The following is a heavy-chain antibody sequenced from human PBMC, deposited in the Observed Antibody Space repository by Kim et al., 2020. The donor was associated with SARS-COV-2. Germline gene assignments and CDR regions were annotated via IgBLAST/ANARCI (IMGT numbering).Heavy chain of an antibody. Sequence: ASVKVSCKASGYTFTSYYMHWVRQAPGQGLEWMGIINPSGGSTSYAQKFQGRVTMTRDTSTSTVYMELSSLRSEDTAVYYCARDADLLVPSKKRKYGMDVWGQGTTVTVSS. D-gene: IGHD3-3*02. V-gene: IGHV1-46*01. CDR2: INPSGGST. CDR3: ARDADLLVPSKKRKYGMDV. CDR1: GYTFTSYY. J-gene: IGHJ6*02.